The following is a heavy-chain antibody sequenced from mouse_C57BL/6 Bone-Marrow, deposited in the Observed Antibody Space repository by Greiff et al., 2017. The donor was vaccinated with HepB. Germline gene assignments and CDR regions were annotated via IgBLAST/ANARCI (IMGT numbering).Heavy chain of an antibody. CDR2: IYPGSGST. V-gene: IGHV1-55*01. CDR3: ARGGMGGNYGAY. Sequence: QVQLQQPGAELVKPGASVKMSCKASGYTFTSYWITWVKQRPGQGLEWIGDIYPGSGSTNHNEKFKSKATLTVDTSSSTAYMQLSSLTSEDSAVYYCARGGMGGNYGAYWGQGTLVTVSA. D-gene: IGHD2-1*01. J-gene: IGHJ3*01. CDR1: GYTFTSYW.